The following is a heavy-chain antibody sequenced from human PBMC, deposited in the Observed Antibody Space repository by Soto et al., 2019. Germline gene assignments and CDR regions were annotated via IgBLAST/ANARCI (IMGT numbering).Heavy chain of an antibody. CDR3: AKVRGEYYYGSGSPGY. CDR2: IFYSGST. J-gene: IGHJ4*02. V-gene: IGHV4-59*05. D-gene: IGHD3-10*01. CDR1: GASISSYY. Sequence: SETLSLTCTVSGASISSYYWNWIRQSPGKGLEWIGSIFYSGSTYYNPSLKSRVTISLDTSKYQFSLKLSFVTAADTALFYCAKVRGEYYYGSGSPGYWGQGTLVTVSS.